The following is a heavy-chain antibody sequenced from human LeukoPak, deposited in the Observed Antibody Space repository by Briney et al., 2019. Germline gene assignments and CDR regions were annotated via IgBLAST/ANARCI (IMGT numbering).Heavy chain of an antibody. CDR2: FSYTGST. V-gene: IGHV4-30-4*01. J-gene: IGHJ4*02. CDR3: ARALNGYFYAFDS. CDR1: GGSISSGEYY. Sequence: PSQTLSLTCTVSGGSISSGEYYWSWIRQPPGKGLEWIGYFSYTGSTYYNPSVKGRVSISVDTSKNQFSLKLTSVTAADTAVYYCARALNGYFYAFDSWGQGTLVTVSS. D-gene: IGHD2/OR15-2a*01.